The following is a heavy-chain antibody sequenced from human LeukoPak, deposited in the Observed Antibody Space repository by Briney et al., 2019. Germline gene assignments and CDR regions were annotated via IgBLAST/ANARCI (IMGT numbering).Heavy chain of an antibody. CDR1: GGSISSYY. CDR3: ARDLGYKSSWSPFGD. Sequence: KSSETLSLTCTVSGGSISSYYWSWIRQPPGKGLEWIGYIYYSGNTDYNPSLKSRVTISVDTSKNQFSLRLSSLTAADTAVYYCARDLGYKSSWSPFGDWGQGTLVTVSS. CDR2: IYYSGNT. V-gene: IGHV4-59*01. D-gene: IGHD6-13*01. J-gene: IGHJ4*02.